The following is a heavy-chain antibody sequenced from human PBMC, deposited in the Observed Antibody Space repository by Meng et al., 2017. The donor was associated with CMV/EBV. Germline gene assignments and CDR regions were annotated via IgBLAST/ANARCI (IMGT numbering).Heavy chain of an antibody. D-gene: IGHD3-3*01. CDR3: ARVGGRPYYDFWSGYHRPPDY. J-gene: IGHJ4*02. V-gene: IGHV3-30*04. Sequence: GESLKISCAASGFTFGSYAMHWVRQAPGKGLEWVAVISYDGSNKYYADSVKGRFTISRDNSKNTLYLQMNSLRAEDTAVYYCARVGGRPYYDFWSGYHRPPDYWGQGTLVTVSS. CDR1: GFTFGSYA. CDR2: ISYDGSNK.